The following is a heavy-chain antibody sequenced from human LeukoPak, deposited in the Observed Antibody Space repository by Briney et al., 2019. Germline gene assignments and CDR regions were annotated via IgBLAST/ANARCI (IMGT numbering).Heavy chain of an antibody. J-gene: IGHJ5*02. V-gene: IGHV3-21*01. D-gene: IGHD5-12*01. Sequence: SGGSLRLSCAASGFTFSSYSMNWVRQAPGKGLEWVSSISSSSYIYYADSVKGRFTISRDNTKNSLYLQMNSLRAEDTAVYYCARASGYGTNWFDPWGQGTLVTVSS. CDR3: ARASGYGTNWFDP. CDR2: ISSSSYI. CDR1: GFTFSSYS.